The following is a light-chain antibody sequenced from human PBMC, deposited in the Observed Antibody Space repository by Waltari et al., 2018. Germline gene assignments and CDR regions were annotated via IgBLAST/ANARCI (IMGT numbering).Light chain of an antibody. CDR2: WAS. CDR1: QSLLYSSNNKNY. Sequence: DIVMTQSPDSLAVSLGERATINCKSSQSLLYSSNNKNYLAWYQQKPGQSPKLLISWASTRQSGVPDRFRGSGSGTDFTLTIGSLQAADVAVYCGQQYFDTLGEPTFGQGTKLEIK. J-gene: IGKJ2*01. CDR3: QQYFDTLGEPT. V-gene: IGKV4-1*01.